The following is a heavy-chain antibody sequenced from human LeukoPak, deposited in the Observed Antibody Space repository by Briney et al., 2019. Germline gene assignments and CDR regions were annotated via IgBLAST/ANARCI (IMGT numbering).Heavy chain of an antibody. J-gene: IGHJ4*02. CDR1: GFTLDDYG. Sequence: GGSLRLSCAASGFTLDDYGMSWVRQAPGKGLEWVSGINWNGGSTGYVDSVKGRFAISRDNAKNSLYLQMNSLRAEDTAVYYCASPSGSYGSADDYWGQGTLVTVSS. V-gene: IGHV3-20*04. CDR3: ASPSGSYGSADDY. D-gene: IGHD1-26*01. CDR2: INWNGGST.